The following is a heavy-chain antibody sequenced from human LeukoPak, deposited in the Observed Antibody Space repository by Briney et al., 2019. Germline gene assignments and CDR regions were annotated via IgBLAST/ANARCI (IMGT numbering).Heavy chain of an antibody. CDR2: IYYSGST. CDR3: ARDRGSVGYCSGGSCYDPDAFDI. CDR1: GGSISSGGYY. D-gene: IGHD2-15*01. Sequence: KPSETLSLTCTVSGGSISSGGYYWSWIRQHPGKGLEWIGYIYYSGSTYYNPSLKSRVTISVDTSKNQFSLKLSSVTAADTAVYYCARDRGSVGYCSGGSCYDPDAFDIWGQGTMVTVSS. V-gene: IGHV4-31*03. J-gene: IGHJ3*02.